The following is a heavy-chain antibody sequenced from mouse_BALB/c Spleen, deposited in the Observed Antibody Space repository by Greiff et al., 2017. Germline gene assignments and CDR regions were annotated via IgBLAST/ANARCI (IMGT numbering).Heavy chain of an antibody. CDR2: ISDGGSYT. Sequence: EVQGVESGGGLVKPGGSLKLSCAASGFTFSDYYMYWVRQTPEKRLEWVATISDGGSYTYYPDSVKGRFTISRDNAKNNLYLQMSSLKSEDTAMYYCARAYYGNYDGAMDYWGQGTSVTVSS. CDR3: ARAYYGNYDGAMDY. V-gene: IGHV5-4*02. D-gene: IGHD2-10*01. J-gene: IGHJ4*01. CDR1: GFTFSDYY.